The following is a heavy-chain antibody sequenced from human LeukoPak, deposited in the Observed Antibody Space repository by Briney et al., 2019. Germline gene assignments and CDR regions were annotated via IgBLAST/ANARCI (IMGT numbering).Heavy chain of an antibody. CDR1: GYTFTGYY. J-gene: IGHJ4*02. V-gene: IGHV1-2*06. CDR3: ARGPANVATAMVAPFDY. CDR2: INPNSGGT. Sequence: GASVKVSCKASGYTFTGYYMHWVRQAPGQGLEWMGRINPNSGGTNYAQKFQGRVTMTRDTSISTAYMELSRLRSDDTAVYYCARGPANVATAMVAPFDYWGQGTLVTVSS. D-gene: IGHD5-18*01.